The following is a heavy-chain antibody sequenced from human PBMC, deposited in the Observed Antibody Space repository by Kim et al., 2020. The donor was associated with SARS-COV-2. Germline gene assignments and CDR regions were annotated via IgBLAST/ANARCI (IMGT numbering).Heavy chain of an antibody. CDR1: GDSVSSENSA. J-gene: IGHJ4*02. V-gene: IGHV6-1*01. Sequence: SQTLSLTCAISGDSVSSENSAWSWIRQSPSRGLEWLGRTYYRSRWIHDYAASVQSRATITPDTSKNQFSLQVNSMTPEDTAVYYCARNLRPDFDFWGQGTLVTVSS. CDR3: ARNLRPDFDF. CDR2: TYYRSRWIH. D-gene: IGHD3-16*01.